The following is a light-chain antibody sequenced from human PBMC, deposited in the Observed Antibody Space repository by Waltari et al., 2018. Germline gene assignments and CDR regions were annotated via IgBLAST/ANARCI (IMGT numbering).Light chain of an antibody. CDR3: EAWDDTLNGPV. J-gene: IGLJ3*02. CDR2: NNE. CDR1: NSNVGSNN. V-gene: IGLV1-44*01. Sequence: QSVLTQPPSASGTPGQRVTMSCSGSNSNVGSNNVNWYRQVPGTAPKLVIYNNEQRPSGVPDRVSGSKAAASASLAISGLQSEDEADYFCEAWDDTLNGPVFGGGTKLTVL.